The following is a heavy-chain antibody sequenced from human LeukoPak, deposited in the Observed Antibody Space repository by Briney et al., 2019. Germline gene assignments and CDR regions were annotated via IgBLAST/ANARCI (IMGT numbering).Heavy chain of an antibody. V-gene: IGHV4-61*01. D-gene: IGHD1-1*01. J-gene: IGHJ4*02. CDR2: IYYSGNT. CDR3: ARLIRRSGNYFDY. CDR1: GDSVSSSNYY. Sequence: SETLFLTCAVSGDSVSSSNYYWSWIRQPPGKGLEWIGYIYYSGNTNYNPSLKSRVTISVDTSKSQFSLKLSSVTAADTAVYYCARLIRRSGNYFDYWGQGTLVTVSP.